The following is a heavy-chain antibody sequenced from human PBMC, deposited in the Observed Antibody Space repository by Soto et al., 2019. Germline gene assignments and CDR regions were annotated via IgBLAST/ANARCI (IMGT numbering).Heavy chain of an antibody. CDR1: GFTFSNAW. J-gene: IGHJ3*02. CDR3: TPDYGKGAGAFDI. Sequence: EVQLVESGGGLVKPGGTLRLSCAASGFTFSNAWMSWVRQAPGKGLEWVGRIKSKTDGGSTDYAAPEKGRFTISRDDSKNTLYLQMNSLKTEDTAVYYCTPDYGKGAGAFDIWGQGTMVTVSS. CDR2: IKSKTDGGST. V-gene: IGHV3-15*01. D-gene: IGHD4-17*01.